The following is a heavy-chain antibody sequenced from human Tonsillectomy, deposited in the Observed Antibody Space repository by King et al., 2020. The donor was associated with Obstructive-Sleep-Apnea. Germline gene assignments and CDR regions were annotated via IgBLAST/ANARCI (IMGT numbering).Heavy chain of an antibody. CDR2: IVPMLGTA. CDR3: ARVLSYHGSSRQRNWFDP. V-gene: IGHV1-69*01. J-gene: IGHJ5*02. Sequence: QLVQSGAEVKKPGSSVKVSCKTSGGTFRSYAISWLRQAPGQGLEWMGGIVPMLGTANYAQKFQRRGTITADESSTTASMELGSLRSEDTAVYYCARVLSYHGSSRQRNWFDPWRQGPLVTLPS. D-gene: IGHD6-6*01. CDR1: GGTFRSYA.